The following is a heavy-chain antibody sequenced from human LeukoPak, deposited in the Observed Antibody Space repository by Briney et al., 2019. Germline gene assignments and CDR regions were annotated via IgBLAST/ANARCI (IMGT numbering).Heavy chain of an antibody. CDR2: INPSGGST. D-gene: IGHD3-22*01. CDR1: GYTFTSYY. Sequence: GASVKVSCKASGYTFTSYYIHWVRQAPGQGREWMGIINPSGGSTSYAQKFQGRVTMTRDMSTSTVYMELSSLRSEDTAVYYCAREGVYYYDSSGYYPFDYWGQGTLVTVSS. V-gene: IGHV1-46*01. J-gene: IGHJ4*02. CDR3: AREGVYYYDSSGYYPFDY.